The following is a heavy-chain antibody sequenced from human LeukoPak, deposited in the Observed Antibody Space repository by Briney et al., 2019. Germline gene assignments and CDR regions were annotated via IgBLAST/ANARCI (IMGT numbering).Heavy chain of an antibody. J-gene: IGHJ3*02. Sequence: GGSLRLSCAASGFTVSSNYMSWVRPAPGKGLEWVSVIYSGGSTYYADSVKGRFTISRDNSKNTLYLQMNSLRAEDTAVYYCARDPYYDSSGYYANDAFDIWGQGTMVTVSS. CDR3: ARDPYYDSSGYYANDAFDI. CDR1: GFTVSSNY. D-gene: IGHD3-22*01. V-gene: IGHV3-66*01. CDR2: IYSGGST.